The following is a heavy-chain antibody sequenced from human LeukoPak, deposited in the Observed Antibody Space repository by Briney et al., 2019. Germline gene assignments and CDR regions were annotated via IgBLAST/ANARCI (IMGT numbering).Heavy chain of an antibody. CDR1: VGTFSSYA. V-gene: IGHV1-69*06. J-gene: IGHJ4*02. CDR2: IIPIFGTA. Sequence: SSVNVSCKASVGTFSSYAISWLRQAPGHGLEWMGGIIPIFGTANYAQKFQGRVTITADKPTSTAYMELSSLRSEDTAVYYCARGTPGELPNYWGQGTLVTVSS. CDR3: ARGTPGELPNY. D-gene: IGHD1-26*01.